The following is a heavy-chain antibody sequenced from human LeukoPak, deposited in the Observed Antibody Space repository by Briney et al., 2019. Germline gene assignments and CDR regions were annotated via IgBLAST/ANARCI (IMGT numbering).Heavy chain of an antibody. CDR2: INPNSGGA. Sequence: GASVKVSCKASGYTFTGYYMHWVRQAPGQGLEWMGRINPNSGGANYAQKFQGRVTMTRDTSISTAYMELSRLRSDDTAVYYCARGYCSGGSCFNYGMDVWGQGTTVTVSS. J-gene: IGHJ6*02. V-gene: IGHV1-2*06. CDR1: GYTFTGYY. D-gene: IGHD2-15*01. CDR3: ARGYCSGGSCFNYGMDV.